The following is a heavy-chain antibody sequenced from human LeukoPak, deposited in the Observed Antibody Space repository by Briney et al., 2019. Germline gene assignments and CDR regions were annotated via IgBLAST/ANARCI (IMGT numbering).Heavy chain of an antibody. CDR2: IYYSGTT. D-gene: IGHD6-13*01. V-gene: IGHV4-39*01. Sequence: SETLSLTCTVAAGSTTSSNYYWGWIRQPPVKGLDWIGRIYYSGTTYYNPSLKSPVTISVDTSKNKFSLKLSSVTAADTAVYYCATNIVAATDYWGQGTLVTVSS. J-gene: IGHJ4*02. CDR1: AGSTTSSNYY. CDR3: ATNIVAATDY.